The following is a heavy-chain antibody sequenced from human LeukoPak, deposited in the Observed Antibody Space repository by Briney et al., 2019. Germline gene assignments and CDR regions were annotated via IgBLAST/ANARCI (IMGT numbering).Heavy chain of an antibody. CDR3: ARYVYYNSSGYWSAFDI. J-gene: IGHJ3*02. CDR1: LGTFSSYA. V-gene: IGHV1-69*05. CDR2: FIPIFGTA. Sequence: SVKVSCEPSLGTFSSYAVSWVRQAPGQGREWMGGFIPIFGTANYAQKFQGRVTITTDESTSTAYMELSSLRSEDTAVYYCARYVYYNSSGYWSAFDIWGQATMVTVS. D-gene: IGHD3-22*01.